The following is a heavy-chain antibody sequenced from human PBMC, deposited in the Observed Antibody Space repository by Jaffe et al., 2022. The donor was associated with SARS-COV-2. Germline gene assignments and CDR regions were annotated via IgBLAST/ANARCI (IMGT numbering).Heavy chain of an antibody. CDR1: GFTFTKAW. CDR2: IKSIGSGGTT. V-gene: IGHV3-15*01. J-gene: IGHJ4*02. D-gene: IGHD2-2*01. CDR3: TMPVTWESRYYFDS. Sequence: EVQLVESGGGLVKPGGSLRLSCAGSGFTFTKAWMNWVRQAPGKGLEWVARIKSIGSGGTTDYAAPVKGRFTISRDDSKNTLYLQVDSLKTEDTAVYFCTMPVTWESRYYFDSWGQGTLVTVSS.